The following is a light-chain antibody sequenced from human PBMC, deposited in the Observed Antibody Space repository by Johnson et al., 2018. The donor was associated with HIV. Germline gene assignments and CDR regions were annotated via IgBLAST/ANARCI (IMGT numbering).Light chain of an antibody. Sequence: QSVFTQPPSVSAAPGQKVTISCSGSSSDMGNYAVSWYQQLPGTAPKLLIYEDNKRPSGIPDRFSGSKSGTSATLGITGLQTGDEADYYCGTWDSSLSSYVFGTGTKVTVL. J-gene: IGLJ1*01. CDR2: EDN. CDR1: SSDMGNYA. CDR3: GTWDSSLSSYV. V-gene: IGLV1-51*02.